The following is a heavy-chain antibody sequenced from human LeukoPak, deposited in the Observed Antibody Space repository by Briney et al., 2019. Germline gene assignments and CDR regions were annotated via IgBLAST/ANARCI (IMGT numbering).Heavy chain of an antibody. CDR2: INHSGST. D-gene: IGHD2-21*01. V-gene: IGHV4-34*01. J-gene: IGHJ4*02. CDR3: ARGAVIFDY. Sequence: NPSETLSLTCAVYGGSFSGYYWSWIRQPPGKGLEWIGEINHSGSTNYNPSLKSRVTISVDTSKNQFSLKLSSVTAADTAVYYCARGAVIFDYWGQGTLVTVSS. CDR1: GGSFSGYY.